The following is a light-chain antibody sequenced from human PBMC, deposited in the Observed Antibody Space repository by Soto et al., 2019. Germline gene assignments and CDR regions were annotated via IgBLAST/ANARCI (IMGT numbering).Light chain of an antibody. V-gene: IGKV3D-20*02. CDR1: PSVSGSN. CDR2: GAS. Sequence: EIVLTQSPGTLSLSPGERATLSCRASPSVSGSNLAWYQQKPGQAPRLLIYGASSRATGIPDRFSGSGSGTDFTLTISSLEPEDFAVYYCQQRSNWWTFGQGTKVDI. CDR3: QQRSNWWT. J-gene: IGKJ1*01.